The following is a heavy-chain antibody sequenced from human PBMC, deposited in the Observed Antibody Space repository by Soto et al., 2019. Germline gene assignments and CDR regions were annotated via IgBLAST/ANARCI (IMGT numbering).Heavy chain of an antibody. CDR1: GFSLSTSGMC. Sequence: SGPTLVNPTQTLTLTCTFSGFSLSTSGMCVSWIRQPPGKALEWLALIDWDDDKYYSTSLKTRLTISKDTSKNQVVLTMTNMDPVDTATYYCARLIAVAGTISYYYYGMDVWGQGTTVTVSS. J-gene: IGHJ6*02. CDR3: ARLIAVAGTISYYYYGMDV. V-gene: IGHV2-70*01. CDR2: IDWDDDK. D-gene: IGHD6-19*01.